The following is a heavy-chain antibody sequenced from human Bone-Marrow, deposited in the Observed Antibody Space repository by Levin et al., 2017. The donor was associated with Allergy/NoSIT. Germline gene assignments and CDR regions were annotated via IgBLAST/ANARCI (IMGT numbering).Heavy chain of an antibody. CDR2: INTNTGNP. Sequence: ASVKVSCKASGYTFTSYAMNWVRQAPGQGLEWMGWINTNTGNPTYAQGFTGRFVFSLDTSVSTAYLQISSLKAEDTAVYYCARGRPVLYYDFWSGYRDRDFDYWGQGTLVTVSS. J-gene: IGHJ4*02. CDR3: ARGRPVLYYDFWSGYRDRDFDY. CDR1: GYTFTSYA. V-gene: IGHV7-4-1*02. D-gene: IGHD3-3*01.